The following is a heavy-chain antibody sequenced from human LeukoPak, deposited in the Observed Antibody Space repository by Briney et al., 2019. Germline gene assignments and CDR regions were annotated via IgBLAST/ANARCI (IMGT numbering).Heavy chain of an antibody. CDR1: GYTFINYY. D-gene: IGHD5-18*01. Sequence: ASVKVSCKASGYTFINYYMHWVRQAPGQGLEWMGIINPSGGGTTYAQKFQGRVAMTSGTSTSTFYMELSSLRSEDTAMYYCARELGYTQGSHLDYWGQGSQVTVPP. J-gene: IGHJ4*02. V-gene: IGHV1-46*01. CDR2: INPSGGGT. CDR3: ARELGYTQGSHLDY.